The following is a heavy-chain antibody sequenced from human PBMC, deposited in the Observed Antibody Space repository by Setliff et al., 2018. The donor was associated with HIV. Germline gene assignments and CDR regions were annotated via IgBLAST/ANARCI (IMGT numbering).Heavy chain of an antibody. CDR3: ARVRRGSSWTLTTLRTFDY. CDR2: ISANNGNT. Sequence: VKVSCKASGYTFTRYGISWVRQAPGQGLEWMGWISANNGNTKYAQKLQGRVTMTRNTSISTAYMELSSLRSEDTAVYYCARVRRGSSWTLTTLRTFDYWGQGTLVTVS. D-gene: IGHD4-17*01. CDR1: GYTFTRYG. V-gene: IGHV1-18*01. J-gene: IGHJ4*02.